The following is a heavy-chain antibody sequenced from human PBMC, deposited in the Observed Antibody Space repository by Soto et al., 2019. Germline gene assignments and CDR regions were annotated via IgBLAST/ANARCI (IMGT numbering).Heavy chain of an antibody. CDR2: ISAYNGNT. CDR1: GYTISSYG. J-gene: IGHJ4*02. V-gene: IGHV1-18*01. D-gene: IGHD3-3*01. Sequence: ASVKVSSKAPGYTISSYGISWSRQAPGQGLEWMGWISAYNGNTNYAQKLQGRVTMTTDTSTSTAYMELRSLRSDDTAVYYCARDGVTIFGVVIRGDSLDYWGQGTLVTVSS. CDR3: ARDGVTIFGVVIRGDSLDY.